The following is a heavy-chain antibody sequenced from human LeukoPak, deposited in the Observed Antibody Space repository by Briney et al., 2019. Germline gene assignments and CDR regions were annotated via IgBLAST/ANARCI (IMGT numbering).Heavy chain of an antibody. CDR1: GFTFSSYD. V-gene: IGHV3-13*01. CDR3: AGGNWNDGAFDI. D-gene: IGHD1-20*01. CDR2: IGTAGDT. Sequence: GGSLRLSCAASGFTFSSYDMHWVRQATGKGLEWVSAIGTAGDTYYPGSVKGRFTISRENAKNSLYLQMNSLRAGDTAVYYCAGGNWNDGAFDIWGQGTMVTVSS. J-gene: IGHJ3*02.